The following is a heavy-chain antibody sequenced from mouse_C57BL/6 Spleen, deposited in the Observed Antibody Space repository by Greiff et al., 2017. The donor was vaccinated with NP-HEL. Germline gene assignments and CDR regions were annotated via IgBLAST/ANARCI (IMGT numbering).Heavy chain of an antibody. CDR1: GFTFSSYG. Sequence: EVKLVESGGDLVKPGGSLKLSCAASGFTFSSYGMSWVRQTPDKRLEWVATLSSGVSYTYYPDSVKGRFTISRDNAKNTLNLQMSSLKSEDTAMYYCARHLDYFDYWGQGTTLTVSS. J-gene: IGHJ2*01. CDR2: LSSGVSYT. CDR3: ARHLDYFDY. V-gene: IGHV5-6*01.